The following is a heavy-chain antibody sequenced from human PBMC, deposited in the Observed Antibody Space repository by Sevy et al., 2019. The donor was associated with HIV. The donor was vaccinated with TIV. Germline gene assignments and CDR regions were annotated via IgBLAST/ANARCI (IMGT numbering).Heavy chain of an antibody. CDR1: GFTFSSYA. CDR2: ISGSGGST. Sequence: GGSLRLSCAASGFTFSSYAMSWVRQAPGKGLEWVSAISGSGGSTYYADSVKGLFTISRDNSKNTLYLQMNSLRAEDTAVYYCGRCSGGSCYSSWFDPWGQGTLVTVSS. CDR3: GRCSGGSCYSSWFDP. V-gene: IGHV3-23*01. J-gene: IGHJ5*02. D-gene: IGHD2-15*01.